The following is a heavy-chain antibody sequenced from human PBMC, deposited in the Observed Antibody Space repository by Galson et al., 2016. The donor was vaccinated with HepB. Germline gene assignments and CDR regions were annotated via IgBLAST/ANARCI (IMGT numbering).Heavy chain of an antibody. CDR3: ARGGGSGSSWFDP. CDR1: GGSFSAYY. D-gene: IGHD3-10*01. J-gene: IGHJ5*02. V-gene: IGHV4-34*01. Sequence: SETLSLTCAVYGGSFSAYYWSWIRQPPGKGLEWIGQISDSGSSNNNPSLKSRVTRLVDASKNQFSLKLSSVTAADPAVYYCARGGGSGSSWFDPWGQGTLVIVSS. CDR2: ISDSGSS.